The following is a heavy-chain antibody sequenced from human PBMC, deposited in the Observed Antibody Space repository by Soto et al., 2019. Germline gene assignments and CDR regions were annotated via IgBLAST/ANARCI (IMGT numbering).Heavy chain of an antibody. J-gene: IGHJ5*02. Sequence: QVQLVQSGAEVKKPGASVKVSCRASGYTFISYDINWVRQATGQGLEWMGWMNPNSGNTGYAQKLQGRVTMTRNTSISTAYRELSSLRSEGTAAYYCARSRQVLPYNWFDRWGQGTLVTVSS. CDR1: GYTFISYD. V-gene: IGHV1-8*01. CDR3: ARSRQVLPYNWFDR. CDR2: MNPNSGNT.